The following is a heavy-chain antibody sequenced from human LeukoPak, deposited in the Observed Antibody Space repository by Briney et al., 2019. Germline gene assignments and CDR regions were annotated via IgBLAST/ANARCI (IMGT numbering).Heavy chain of an antibody. D-gene: IGHD6-13*01. CDR3: TKSFLTAAGVASF. CDR1: GFTFSNYA. V-gene: IGHV3-23*01. J-gene: IGHJ4*02. Sequence: GGSLRLSCAASGFTFSNYAMNWVRQAPGKGLEWVSGISGRGESTYYADSVKGRSSISRDNSKSTLFLQVSSLRDEDTAVYYCTKSFLTAAGVASFWGQGTLVTVSS. CDR2: ISGRGEST.